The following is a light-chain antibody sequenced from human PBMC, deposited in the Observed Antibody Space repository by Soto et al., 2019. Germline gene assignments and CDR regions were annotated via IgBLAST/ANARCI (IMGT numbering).Light chain of an antibody. CDR3: RQRSNWPPIT. CDR1: QSVSSY. J-gene: IGKJ5*01. CDR2: DAS. V-gene: IGKV3-11*01. Sequence: EIVLTQSPATLSLSPGERATLSCRASQSVSSYLAWYQQKPGQAPRLLIYDASNRAPGIPARFSGSGSGTDFTLTISSLEPEDFAVYYCRQRSNWPPITFGQGTRLEIK.